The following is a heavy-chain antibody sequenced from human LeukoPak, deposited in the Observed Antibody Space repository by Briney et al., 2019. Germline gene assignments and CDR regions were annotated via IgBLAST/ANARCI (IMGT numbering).Heavy chain of an antibody. V-gene: IGHV1-46*01. CDR3: ARVRGSTMIVPYFDY. Sequence: ASVNVSCKASGYTFTSYYMHWVRQAPGQGLEWMGVINPSGGSTNYAQKFQGRVTMTRDTSTGTVYMELSSLRSEDTAVYYCARVRGSTMIVPYFDYWGQGTLVTVSS. D-gene: IGHD3-22*01. CDR1: GYTFTSYY. J-gene: IGHJ4*02. CDR2: INPSGGST.